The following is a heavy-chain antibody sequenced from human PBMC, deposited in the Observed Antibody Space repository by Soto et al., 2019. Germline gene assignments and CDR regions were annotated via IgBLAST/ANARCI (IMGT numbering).Heavy chain of an antibody. J-gene: IGHJ6*02. Sequence: QLQLQESGPGLVKPSETLSLTCTVSGGSISSSSYYWGWIRQPPGKGLEWIVSIYYSGSTYYNPSLKSRGTISVDTAKNQFSLKLSSVTAADTAVYYCARHGDYYDSSGRGRVSKYGMDVWGQGTTVTVSS. CDR3: ARHGDYYDSSGRGRVSKYGMDV. CDR1: GGSISSSSYY. V-gene: IGHV4-39*01. CDR2: IYYSGST. D-gene: IGHD3-22*01.